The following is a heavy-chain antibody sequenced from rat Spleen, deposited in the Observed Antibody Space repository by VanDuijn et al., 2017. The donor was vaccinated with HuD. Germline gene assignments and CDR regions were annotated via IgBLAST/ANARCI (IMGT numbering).Heavy chain of an antibody. CDR2: IWTSGST. V-gene: IGHV2S63*01. CDR3: TRDTTVATVDY. D-gene: IGHD1-8*01. J-gene: IGHJ2*01. CDR1: GFSLTDYS. Sequence: EVQLKESGPGLVQPSQTLSLTCTVSGFSLTDYSVHWVRQPPKKGLEWMGVIWTSGSTTYNSALKSRLSISRDTSKNQVFLKMNRLQTDDTGTYYCTRDTTVATVDYWGQGVMVTVSS.